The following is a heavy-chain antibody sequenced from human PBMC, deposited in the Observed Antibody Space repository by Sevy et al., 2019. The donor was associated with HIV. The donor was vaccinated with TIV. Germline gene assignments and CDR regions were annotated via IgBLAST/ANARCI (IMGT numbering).Heavy chain of an antibody. Sequence: SETLSLTCTVSGGSISSGSYYWSWIRQHPGKGLEWVGYISYSGSTYYNPSLESRVTISVDSSKKSFSLKLSSVTAADTAVYYCARANYFDGNGYRDYWGQGVLVTVSS. V-gene: IGHV4-31*03. D-gene: IGHD3-22*01. J-gene: IGHJ4*02. CDR2: ISYSGST. CDR3: ARANYFDGNGYRDY. CDR1: GGSISSGSYY.